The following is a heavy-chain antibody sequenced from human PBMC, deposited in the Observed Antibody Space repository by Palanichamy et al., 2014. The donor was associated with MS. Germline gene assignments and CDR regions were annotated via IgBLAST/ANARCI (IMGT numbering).Heavy chain of an antibody. J-gene: IGHJ5*02. D-gene: IGHD3-10*01. Sequence: QVQLVESGGGVVQPGRSLRLSCAASGFTFSSYAMHWVRQAPGKGLEWAAVISYDGSNKYYADSVKGRFTISRDNSKNTLYLQMNSLRAEDTAVYYCARGMYGSGSYYPEDWFDPWGQGTLVTVSS. CDR2: ISYDGSNK. V-gene: IGHV3-30-3*01. CDR3: ARGMYGSGSYYPEDWFDP. CDR1: GFTFSSYA.